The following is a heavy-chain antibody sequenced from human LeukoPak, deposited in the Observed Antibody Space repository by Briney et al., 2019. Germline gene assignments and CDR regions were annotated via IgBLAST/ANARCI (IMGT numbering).Heavy chain of an antibody. V-gene: IGHV1-2*02. J-gene: IGHJ5*02. CDR3: ARHEDGPYSSSWYSAGKADNWFDP. D-gene: IGHD6-13*01. CDR2: INPNSGGT. CDR1: GYTFTGYY. Sequence: ASVKVSCKASGYTFTGYYMHWVRQAPGQGLEWMGWINPNSGGTNYAQKFQGRVTMTRDTSISTAYMELSRLRSDDTAVYYCARHEDGPYSSSWYSAGKADNWFDPWGQGTLVTVSS.